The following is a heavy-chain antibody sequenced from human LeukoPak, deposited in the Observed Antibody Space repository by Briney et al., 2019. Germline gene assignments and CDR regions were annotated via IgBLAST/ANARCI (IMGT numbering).Heavy chain of an antibody. CDR1: GFSFSNYG. Sequence: PGGSLSLSCAASGFSFSNYGMNWVRQALGKGLEWVSGITGHGDTTYYADSVKGRFTISRDNSKNTLYLQMNSLRAEDTAVFYCARPQGYFAANFDYWGQGTLVTVSS. D-gene: IGHD3-22*01. CDR2: ITGHGDTT. J-gene: IGHJ4*02. CDR3: ARPQGYFAANFDY. V-gene: IGHV3-23*01.